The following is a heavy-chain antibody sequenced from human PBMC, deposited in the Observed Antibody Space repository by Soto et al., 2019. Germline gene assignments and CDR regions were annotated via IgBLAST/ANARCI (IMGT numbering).Heavy chain of an antibody. D-gene: IGHD5-18*01. J-gene: IGHJ6*02. CDR1: GGSISSGDYY. CDR3: ARVHVQLWGGYYYYYGMDV. CDR2: IYYSGST. V-gene: IGHV4-30-4*01. Sequence: QVQLQESGPGLVKPSQTLSLTCTVSGGSISSGDYYWSWIRQPPGKGLEWIGYIYYSGSTYYNPSLKSRVTISVDTSKNQFSLKLSSVTAADTAVYYCARVHVQLWGGYYYYYGMDVWGQGTTVTVSS.